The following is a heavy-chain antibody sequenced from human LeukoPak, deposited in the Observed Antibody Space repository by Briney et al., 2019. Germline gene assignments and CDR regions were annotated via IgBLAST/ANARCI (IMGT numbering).Heavy chain of an antibody. Sequence: SETLSLTCTVSGGSISSYYWSWIRQPPGKGLEWVGYIYYSGSTNYNPSLKSRVTISVDTSKNQFSLKLSSVTAADTAVYYCARHGMDAFDIWGQGTMVTVSS. CDR1: GGSISSYY. CDR3: ARHGMDAFDI. CDR2: IYYSGST. V-gene: IGHV4-59*08. D-gene: IGHD1-14*01. J-gene: IGHJ3*02.